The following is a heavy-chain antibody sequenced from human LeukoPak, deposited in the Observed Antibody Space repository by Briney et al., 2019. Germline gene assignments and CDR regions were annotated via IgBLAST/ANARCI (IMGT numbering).Heavy chain of an antibody. D-gene: IGHD3-10*02. V-gene: IGHV4-39*01. Sequence: SETLSLTCTVAGGSISSSSYYWGWIRQPPGKGLEWIGSIYYSGSTYYNPSLKSRVTISVDTSKNQFSLKLSSVTAADTAVYYCASQYFLILSLYYFDYWGQGTLVTVSS. J-gene: IGHJ4*02. CDR1: GGSISSSSYY. CDR2: IYYSGST. CDR3: ASQYFLILSLYYFDY.